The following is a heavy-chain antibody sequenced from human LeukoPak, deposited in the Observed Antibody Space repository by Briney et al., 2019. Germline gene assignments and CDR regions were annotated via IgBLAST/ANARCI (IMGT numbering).Heavy chain of an antibody. CDR2: ISGSGGST. Sequence: PGGSLRLSCAASGFTFSSYSMNWVRQAPGKGLEWVSAISGSGGSTYYADSVKGRFTISRDNSKNTLYLQMNSLRAEDTAVYYCATGGRGYDLYYFDYWGQGTLVTVSS. CDR3: ATGGRGYDLYYFDY. D-gene: IGHD5-12*01. CDR1: GFTFSSYS. J-gene: IGHJ4*02. V-gene: IGHV3-23*01.